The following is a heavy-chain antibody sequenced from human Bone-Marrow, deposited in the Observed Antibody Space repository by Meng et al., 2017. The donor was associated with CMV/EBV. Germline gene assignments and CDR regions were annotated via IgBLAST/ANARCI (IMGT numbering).Heavy chain of an antibody. V-gene: IGHV1-69*05. Sequence: SVKVSCKASGGTFSSYAISWVRQAPGQGLEWMGGIIPIFGTANYAQKFQGRVTITTDESTSTAYMELSSLRSEDTAVYYCARLDTRIAVAGTGGGYWGQETLVTVSS. CDR2: IIPIFGTA. CDR1: GGTFSSYA. D-gene: IGHD6-19*01. CDR3: ARLDTRIAVAGTGGGY. J-gene: IGHJ4*02.